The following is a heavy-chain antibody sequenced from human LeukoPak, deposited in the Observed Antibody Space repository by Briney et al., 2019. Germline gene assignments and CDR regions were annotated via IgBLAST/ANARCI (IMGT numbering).Heavy chain of an antibody. CDR1: GGTFSSYA. J-gene: IGHJ4*02. CDR3: ARLMSGSYQSADY. V-gene: IGHV1-2*02. CDR2: INPNSGGT. D-gene: IGHD1-26*01. Sequence: ASVKVSCKASGGTFSSYAISWVRQAPGQGLEWMGWINPNSGGTNYAQKFQGRVTMTRDTSISTAYMELSRLRSDDTAVYYCARLMSGSYQSADYWGQGTLVTVSS.